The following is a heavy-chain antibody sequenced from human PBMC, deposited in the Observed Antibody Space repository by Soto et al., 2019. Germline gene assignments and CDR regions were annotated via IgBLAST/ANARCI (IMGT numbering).Heavy chain of an antibody. CDR1: GYTFTSYG. J-gene: IGHJ4*02. V-gene: IGHV1-18*01. CDR3: EINLYYFWGSYRPLDY. Sequence: GASVKVSCKASGYTFTSYGISWVRQAPGQGLEWMGWISAYNGNTNYAQKLQGRVTITTDASTSTAYMELRSLRSEDTAVYYCEINLYYFWGSYRPLDYCGQVTLVPVSS. CDR2: ISAYNGNT. D-gene: IGHD3-16*02.